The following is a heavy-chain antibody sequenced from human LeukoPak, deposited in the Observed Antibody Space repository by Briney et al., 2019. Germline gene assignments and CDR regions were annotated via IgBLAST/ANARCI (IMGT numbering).Heavy chain of an antibody. Sequence: GASVKVSCKASGGTFSRYAINWVQQAPGQGLEWMGGIIPIFGTANYAQKFQGRVTITADESTSTAYMELSSLRSEDTAVYYCARSRGSCYSCGDYWGQGTLVTVSS. D-gene: IGHD2-15*01. V-gene: IGHV1-69*01. CDR2: IIPIFGTA. CDR1: GGTFSRYA. J-gene: IGHJ4*02. CDR3: ARSRGSCYSCGDY.